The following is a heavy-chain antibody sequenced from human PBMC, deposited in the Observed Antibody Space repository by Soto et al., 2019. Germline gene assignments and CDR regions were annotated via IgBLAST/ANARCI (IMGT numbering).Heavy chain of an antibody. V-gene: IGHV4-34*01. J-gene: IGHJ4*02. CDR3: ARGQGVTYYDFWSGYYFDY. CDR2: INHSGST. CDR1: GGSFSGYY. Sequence: KQSQTLSLTCAVYGGSFSGYYWSWIRQPPGKGLEWIGEINHSGSTNYNPSLKSRVTISVDTSKNQFSLKLSSVTAADTAVYYCARGQGVTYYDFWSGYYFDYWGQGTLVTVSS. D-gene: IGHD3-3*01.